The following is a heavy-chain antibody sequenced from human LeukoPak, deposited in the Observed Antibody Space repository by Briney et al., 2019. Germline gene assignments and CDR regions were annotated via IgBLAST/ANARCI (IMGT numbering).Heavy chain of an antibody. CDR2: IYYSGST. CDR3: ARVYGSGSYYTSFYYFDY. J-gene: IGHJ4*02. V-gene: IGHV4-31*03. D-gene: IGHD3-10*01. CDR1: GGSISSSAYY. Sequence: PSETLSLTCTVSGGSISSSAYYWSWIRQHPGKGLEWIGYIYYSGSTYYNPSLKSRVTILVDTSKNQFSLKLSSVTAADTAVYYCARVYGSGSYYTSFYYFDYWGQGTLVTVSS.